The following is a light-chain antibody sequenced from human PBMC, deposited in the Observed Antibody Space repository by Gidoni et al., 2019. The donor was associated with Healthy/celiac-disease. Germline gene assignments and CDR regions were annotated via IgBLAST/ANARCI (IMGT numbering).Light chain of an antibody. J-gene: IGLJ2*01. Sequence: SYELTQPPSVSVSPGQTASITCSGDKLGDKYACWYQQKPGQSPVLVIYQDSKRPSGIPERFSGSNSGNTATLTISGTQAMDEADYYCQAWDNNTKVFGGGTKLTVL. V-gene: IGLV3-1*01. CDR2: QDS. CDR1: KLGDKY. CDR3: QAWDNNTKV.